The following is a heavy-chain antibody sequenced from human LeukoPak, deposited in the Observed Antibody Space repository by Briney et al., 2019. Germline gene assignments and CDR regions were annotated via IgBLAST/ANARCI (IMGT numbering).Heavy chain of an antibody. Sequence: ASVKVSCKASGYTFTSYAMHWVRQAPGQRLEWMGWINAGNGNTKYSQKFQGRVTITRDTSASTAYMELSSQRSEDTAVYYCARDLGGTRLFDYWGQGTLVTVSS. J-gene: IGHJ4*02. CDR2: INAGNGNT. CDR1: GYTFTSYA. D-gene: IGHD2-15*01. CDR3: ARDLGGTRLFDY. V-gene: IGHV1-3*01.